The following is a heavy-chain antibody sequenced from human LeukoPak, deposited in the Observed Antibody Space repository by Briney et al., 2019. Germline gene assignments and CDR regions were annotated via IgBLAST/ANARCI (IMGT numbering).Heavy chain of an antibody. D-gene: IGHD6-19*01. J-gene: IGHJ5*02. CDR3: ARSRIAVASLVVP. V-gene: IGHV4-34*01. CDR1: GGSFSGYY. CDR2: INHSGST. Sequence: SETLSLTCAVYGGSFSGYYWSWIRQPPGKGLEWIGEINHSGSTNYNPSLKSRVTISVDTSKNQFSLKLSSVTAADTAVYYCARSRIAVASLVVPWGQGTLVTVSS.